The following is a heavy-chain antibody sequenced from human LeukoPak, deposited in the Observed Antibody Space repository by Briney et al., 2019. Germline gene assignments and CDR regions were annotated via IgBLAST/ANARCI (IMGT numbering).Heavy chain of an antibody. D-gene: IGHD2-8*01. CDR2: ISANGGST. Sequence: ASVKVSCKASGYTFPINGISWVRQAPGQGLEWMGWISANGGSTQYAQKFQGRVTMTRDTSTSTAYMELGSLRSDDTALYYCARDVMYAFDYWGQGTLVSVSS. CDR1: GYTFPING. CDR3: ARDVMYAFDY. V-gene: IGHV1-18*01. J-gene: IGHJ4*02.